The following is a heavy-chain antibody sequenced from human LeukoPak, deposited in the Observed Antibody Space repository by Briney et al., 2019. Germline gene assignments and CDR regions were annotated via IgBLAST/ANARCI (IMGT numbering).Heavy chain of an antibody. CDR1: GGSISSGAYY. CDR3: ARLRVFDY. D-gene: IGHD4/OR15-4a*01. V-gene: IGHV4-61*02. Sequence: PSETLSLTCSVSGGSISSGAYYWAWIRQPAGKGLEWIGRVYTTGSTNYNPSLKSRVTISVDTSKNQFSLKLSSVTAADTAVYYCARLRVFDYWGQGTLVTVSS. J-gene: IGHJ4*02. CDR2: VYTTGST.